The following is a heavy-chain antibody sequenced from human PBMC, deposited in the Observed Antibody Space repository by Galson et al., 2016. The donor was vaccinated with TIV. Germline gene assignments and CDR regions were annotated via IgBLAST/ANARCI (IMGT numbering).Heavy chain of an antibody. Sequence: SVKVSCKDSGYTHTSYDLNWVRQATGQGLEWMGWMSPNSGNTGYAQKFRGRVTMSRNTPVRTAYMELSSLRSEDTAVYYGARSGEYGDYWGQGTLVTGSS. CDR3: ARSGEYGDY. D-gene: IGHD4-17*01. CDR2: MSPNSGNT. J-gene: IGHJ4*02. CDR1: GYTHTSYD. V-gene: IGHV1-8*02.